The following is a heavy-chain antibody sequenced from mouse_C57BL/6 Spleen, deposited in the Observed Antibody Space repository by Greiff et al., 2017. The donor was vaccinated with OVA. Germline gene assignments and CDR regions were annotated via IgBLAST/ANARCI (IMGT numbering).Heavy chain of an antibody. CDR1: GYTFTSYW. J-gene: IGHJ4*01. CDR3: ACYYGSKDYAMVY. D-gene: IGHD1-1*01. V-gene: IGHV1-64*01. CDR2: IHPNSGST. Sequence: QVQLQQPGAELVKPGASVKLSCKASGYTFTSYWMHWVKQRPGQGLEWIGMIHPNSGSTNYNEKFKSKATLTVDKSSSTAYMQLSSLTSEDSAIYYGACYYGSKDYAMVYWGQGTSVTVSS.